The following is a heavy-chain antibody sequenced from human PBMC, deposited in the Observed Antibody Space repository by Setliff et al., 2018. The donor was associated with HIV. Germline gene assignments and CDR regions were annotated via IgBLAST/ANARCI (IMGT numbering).Heavy chain of an antibody. V-gene: IGHV4-4*08. CDR2: IYTSGRT. CDR1: GGSISPYY. Sequence: SETLSLTCIVSGGSISPYYWSWIRQPPGKGLEWIGYIYTSGRTNYNPSLKSRVTISVDTSKNQLSLKLSSVTAADTAVYYCARAGRGSGRYVYSFDYWGQGSLVTVSS. CDR3: ARAGRGSGRYVYSFDY. D-gene: IGHD1-26*01. J-gene: IGHJ4*02.